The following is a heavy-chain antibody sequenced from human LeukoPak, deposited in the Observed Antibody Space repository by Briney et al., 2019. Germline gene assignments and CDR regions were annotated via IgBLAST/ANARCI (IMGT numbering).Heavy chain of an antibody. CDR1: GFIFSSYS. Sequence: GGSLRLSCAASGFIFSSYSMNWGRQAPGRGLEWLSYISSGSGTIYYADSVKGRFTISRDNSKNTLYLQMNSLRAEDTAVYYCTRRDGDNDRGFDYWGQGTLVTVSS. CDR2: ISSGSGTI. CDR3: TRRDGDNDRGFDY. J-gene: IGHJ4*02. D-gene: IGHD4-23*01. V-gene: IGHV3-48*01.